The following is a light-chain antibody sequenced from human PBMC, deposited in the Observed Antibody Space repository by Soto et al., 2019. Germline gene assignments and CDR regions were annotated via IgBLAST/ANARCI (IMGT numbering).Light chain of an antibody. V-gene: IGLV2-23*02. CDR2: QVN. CDR1: SSDVGSYNY. Sequence: QSVLTQPASVSGSPGQSITISCTGTSSDVGSYNYVSWYQQHPGKAPKLMIYQVNERPSGVSDRFSGSKSGNTASLTTSGLQAEDEADYYCCSYAGTTTFYVFGTGTKLTVL. CDR3: CSYAGTTTFYV. J-gene: IGLJ1*01.